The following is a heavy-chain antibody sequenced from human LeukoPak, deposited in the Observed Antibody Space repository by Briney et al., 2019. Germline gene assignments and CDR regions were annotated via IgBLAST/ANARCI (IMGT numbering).Heavy chain of an antibody. CDR2: IKSKTDGGTT. CDR1: GFTFSNAW. Sequence: GGSLRLSCAASGFTFSNAWMNWVRQAPGKGLEWVGRIKSKTDGGTTDYAAPVKGRFTISRDNSKNTLYLQMNSLKTEDTAVYYCTPQRKYDYVWGSYRQYFDYWGQGTLVTVSS. CDR3: TPQRKYDYVWGSYRQYFDY. V-gene: IGHV3-15*07. D-gene: IGHD3-16*02. J-gene: IGHJ4*02.